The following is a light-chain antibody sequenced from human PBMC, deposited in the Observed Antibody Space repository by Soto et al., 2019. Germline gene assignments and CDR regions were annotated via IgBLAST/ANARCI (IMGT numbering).Light chain of an antibody. CDR3: QHYDNSPLT. V-gene: IGKV3-20*01. J-gene: IGKJ4*01. CDR2: GAS. CDR1: QSVNSRY. Sequence: EVVLTQSPGTLSLSPGERAILSCRASQSVNSRYLAWYQQKHGQAPRLLISGASSRATGIPDRFSGSASGTDYTLIINRLEAEDFAVYYCQHYDNSPLTFGGGTKVEI.